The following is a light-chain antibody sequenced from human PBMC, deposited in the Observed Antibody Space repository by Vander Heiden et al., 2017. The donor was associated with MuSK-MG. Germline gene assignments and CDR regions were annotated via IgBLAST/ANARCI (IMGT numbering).Light chain of an antibody. CDR1: SSDIGGFHH. J-gene: IGLJ2*01. CDR2: DVS. Sequence: QSALTQPRSVSASPRRSVTIPCTGASSDIGGFHHVSGFQQHPGIAPKLIIFDVSKRPSGVPARFSGSKSGNTASLTISGLQAEDEASYYCCSYAGGVVFGGGTELAVL. CDR3: CSYAGGVV. V-gene: IGLV2-11*01.